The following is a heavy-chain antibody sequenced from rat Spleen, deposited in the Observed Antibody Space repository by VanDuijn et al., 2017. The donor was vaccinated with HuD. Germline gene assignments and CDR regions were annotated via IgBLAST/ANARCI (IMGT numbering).Heavy chain of an antibody. Sequence: EVQLVESGGGLVQPGRSLKLSCVASGFTFSSYWMYWTRQAPGKGLEWVAAITPSGLTTHYRDSMKGRFTISRENAKATLYLQMHSLRSEDTATYYCVRQRGDGRYNWGLDYWGQGVMVTVSS. D-gene: IGHD1-4*01. V-gene: IGHV5-31*01. CDR2: ITPSGLTT. CDR3: VRQRGDGRYNWGLDY. J-gene: IGHJ2*01. CDR1: GFTFSSYW.